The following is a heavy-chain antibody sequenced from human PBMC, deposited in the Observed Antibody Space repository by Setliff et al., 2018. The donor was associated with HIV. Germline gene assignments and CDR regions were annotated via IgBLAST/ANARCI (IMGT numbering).Heavy chain of an antibody. CDR2: IYPGDSDT. CDR1: GYTFTSYW. J-gene: IGHJ4*02. V-gene: IGHV5-51*01. CDR3: ARRASKASLDY. Sequence: GESLKISCKGSGYTFTSYWIGWVRQMPGKGLEWMGVIYPGDSDTRYSPSFQGRVTISADKSINTAYLQWSSLQASDTAMYYCARRASKASLDYWGQGTLVTVSS.